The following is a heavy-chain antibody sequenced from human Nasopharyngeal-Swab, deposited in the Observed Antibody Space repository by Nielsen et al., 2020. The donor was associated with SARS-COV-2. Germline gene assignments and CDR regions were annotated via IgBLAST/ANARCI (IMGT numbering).Heavy chain of an antibody. CDR3: ARHVWGYGQGRDWFDP. Sequence: SETLSLTCAVSGGSISSSNWWSWVRQPPGKGLEWIGEIYHSGSTYYNPSLKSRVTISVDTSKNQFSLKLSSVTAADTAVYYCARHVWGYGQGRDWFDPWGQGTLVTVSS. CDR1: GGSISSSNW. J-gene: IGHJ5*02. V-gene: IGHV4-4*02. CDR2: IYHSGST. D-gene: IGHD4/OR15-4a*01.